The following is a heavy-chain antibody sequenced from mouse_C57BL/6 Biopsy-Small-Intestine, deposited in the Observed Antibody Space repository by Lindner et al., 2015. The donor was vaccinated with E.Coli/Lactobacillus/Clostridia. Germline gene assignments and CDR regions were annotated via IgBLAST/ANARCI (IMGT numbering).Heavy chain of an antibody. V-gene: IGHV1-81*01. CDR3: IRVENYYVLDY. J-gene: IGHJ4*01. CDR2: INPRSSNT. Sequence: VQLQESGAELARPGASVKLSCKASGYTFPSYGISWVKQRIGQGLEWIGEINPRSSNTYYNEKFKDKATLTADKSSSTAYMQLSSLTSEDSAVYFCIRVENYYVLDYWGQGTSVTASS. CDR1: GYTFPSYG.